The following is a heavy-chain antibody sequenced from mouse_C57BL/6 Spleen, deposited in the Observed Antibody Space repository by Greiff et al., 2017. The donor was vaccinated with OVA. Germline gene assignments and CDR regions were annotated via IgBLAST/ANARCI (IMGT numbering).Heavy chain of an antibody. J-gene: IGHJ4*01. V-gene: IGHV1-55*01. D-gene: IGHD2-3*01. Sequence: QVQLKQPGAELVKPGASVKMSCKASGYTFTSYWITWVKQRPGQGLEWIGDIYPGSGSTNYNEKFKSKATLTVDTSSSTAYMQLSSLTSEDSAVYYCARYDGYYVMDYWGQGTSVTVSS. CDR3: ARYDGYYVMDY. CDR1: GYTFTSYW. CDR2: IYPGSGST.